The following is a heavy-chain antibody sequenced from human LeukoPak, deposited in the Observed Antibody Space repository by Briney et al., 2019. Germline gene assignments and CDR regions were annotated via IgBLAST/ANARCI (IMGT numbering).Heavy chain of an antibody. CDR3: ARRGRRAVAGSDAFDI. CDR1: GGSISSGSYY. Sequence: SETLSLTCTVSGGSISSGSYYWSWIRQPAGKGLEWIGRIYTSGSTNYNPSLKSRVTISVDTSKNQFSLKLSSVTAADTAVYYCARRGRRAVAGSDAFDIWGQGTMVTVSS. V-gene: IGHV4-61*02. D-gene: IGHD6-19*01. CDR2: IYTSGST. J-gene: IGHJ3*02.